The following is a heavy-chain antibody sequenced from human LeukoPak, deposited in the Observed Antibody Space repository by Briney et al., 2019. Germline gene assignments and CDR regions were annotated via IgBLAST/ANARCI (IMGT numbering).Heavy chain of an antibody. Sequence: ASVKVSCKASGYTFTGYYMHWVRQAPGQGLERMGWINPNSGGTNYAQKFQGRVTMTRDTSISTAYMELSRLRSDDTAVYYCARGGITIFGVAPPTDAFDIWGQGTMVTVSS. D-gene: IGHD3-3*01. CDR2: INPNSGGT. J-gene: IGHJ3*02. V-gene: IGHV1-2*02. CDR1: GYTFTGYY. CDR3: ARGGITIFGVAPPTDAFDI.